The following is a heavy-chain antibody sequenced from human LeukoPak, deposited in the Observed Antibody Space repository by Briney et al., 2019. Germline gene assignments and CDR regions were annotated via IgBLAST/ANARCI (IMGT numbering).Heavy chain of an antibody. J-gene: IGHJ5*02. CDR1: GYSFTSYW. V-gene: IGHV5-51*01. Sequence: GESLKISCKGSGYSFTSYWIGWVRQMPGEGLEWMGIIYPGDSDTRYSPSFQGQVTISADKSISTAYLQWSSLKASDTAVYYCARGGYCSSTSCYSRGWFDPWGQGTLVTVSS. CDR3: ARGGYCSSTSCYSRGWFDP. D-gene: IGHD2-2*01. CDR2: IYPGDSDT.